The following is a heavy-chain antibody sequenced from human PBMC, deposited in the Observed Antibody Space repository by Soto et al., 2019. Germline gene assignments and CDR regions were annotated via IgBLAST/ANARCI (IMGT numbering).Heavy chain of an antibody. J-gene: IGHJ6*02. Sequence: QVQLVESGGGLVKPGGSLRLSCAASGFTFSDYYMSWIRQAPGKGLEWVSYISSSGSTIYYADSVKGRFTISRDNAKNALYLQMNSLIAEDTAVYYCARDDRFLEWAPYYYYGMDVWGQGTTVTVSS. CDR3: ARDDRFLEWAPYYYYGMDV. D-gene: IGHD3-3*01. CDR2: ISSSGSTI. V-gene: IGHV3-11*01. CDR1: GFTFSDYY.